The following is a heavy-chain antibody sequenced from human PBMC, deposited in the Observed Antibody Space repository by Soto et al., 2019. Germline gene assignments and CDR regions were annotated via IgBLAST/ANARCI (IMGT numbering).Heavy chain of an antibody. J-gene: IGHJ5*02. D-gene: IGHD3-16*01. CDR1: GGSFSGYY. CDR3: ARGTQMGSYNWFDP. Sequence: QVQLQQWGAGLLKPSETLSLTCAVYGGSFSGYYWSWIRQPPGKGLEWIGEINHSGSINYNPSLKSRVTTSGDTSKNQFSLKLNSVTAADTAVYYCARGTQMGSYNWFDPWGQGTLVTVSS. V-gene: IGHV4-34*01. CDR2: INHSGSI.